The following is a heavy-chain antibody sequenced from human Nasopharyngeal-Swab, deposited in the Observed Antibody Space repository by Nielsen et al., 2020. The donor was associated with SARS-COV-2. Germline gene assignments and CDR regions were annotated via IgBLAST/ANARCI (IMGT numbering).Heavy chain of an antibody. D-gene: IGHD2-21*02. J-gene: IGHJ4*02. Sequence: ASVKVSCKASGYTFTSYYMHWVRQAPRQGLEWMGIINPSGGSTSYAQKFQGRVTMTRDTSTSTVYMELSSLRSEDTAVYYCARDEGWIVVVTAILDYWGQGTLVTVSS. CDR1: GYTFTSYY. V-gene: IGHV1-46*01. CDR2: INPSGGST. CDR3: ARDEGWIVVVTAILDY.